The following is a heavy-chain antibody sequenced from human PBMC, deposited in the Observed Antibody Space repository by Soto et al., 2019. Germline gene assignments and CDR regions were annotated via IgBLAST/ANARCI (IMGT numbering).Heavy chain of an antibody. CDR1: GFAFSSYA. CDR3: AKGAGNSSSSGHNWLDP. Sequence: GGSLRLSCAASGFAFSSYAMSWVRQAPGKGLEWVSAISGSGGSTYYADSVKGRFTISRDNSKNTLYLQMKRLRAEDTAVYYCAKGAGNSSSSGHNWLDPCGQGTMVADYS. V-gene: IGHV3-23*01. J-gene: IGHJ5*02. D-gene: IGHD6-6*01. CDR2: ISGSGGST.